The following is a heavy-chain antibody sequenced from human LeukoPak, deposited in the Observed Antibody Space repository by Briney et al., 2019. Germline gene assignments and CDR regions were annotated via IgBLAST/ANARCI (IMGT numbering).Heavy chain of an antibody. J-gene: IGHJ4*02. CDR2: IGPTITIPYTT. V-gene: IGHV3-48*01. CDR1: GFTFSTYY. CDR3: ARGSPPIFDF. Sequence: GGSLRLSCAASGFTFSTYYMTWVRQAPGKGLEWLSSIGPTITIPYTTYNADSVRGRFTISRDSAKNSLYLQMNSLRAEDTAVYYCARGSPPIFDFWGQGTLVTVSS. D-gene: IGHD6-19*01.